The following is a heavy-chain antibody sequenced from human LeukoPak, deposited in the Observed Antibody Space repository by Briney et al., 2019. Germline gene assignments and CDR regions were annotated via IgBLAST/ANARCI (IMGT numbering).Heavy chain of an antibody. CDR2: INHSGST. V-gene: IGHV4-34*01. CDR1: GGSLSGHY. Sequence: SETLSLTCGVYGGSLSGHYWSWLRQPPGKGLEWIGEINHSGSTNYNPSLKSRVTISVDTSKTQFSLRLNSVTAADTAVYYCAREYSTSSTSFDCWGQGTLVTVSS. CDR3: AREYSTSSTSFDC. J-gene: IGHJ4*02. D-gene: IGHD6-6*01.